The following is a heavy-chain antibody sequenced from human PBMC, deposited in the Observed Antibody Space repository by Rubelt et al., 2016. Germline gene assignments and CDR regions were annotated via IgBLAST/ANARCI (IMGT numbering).Heavy chain of an antibody. CDR1: GFTFSSYW. V-gene: IGHV3-7*03. Sequence: VQPGGSLRLSCAVSGFTFSSYWMSWVRQAPGKGLEWVANINQDESEKYYGYSVKGLFTTSRDNAKNSLYLQINSLRAEDTAVYYCARHSTESYYYAMDVWGQGTTVTVSS. CDR2: INQDESEK. J-gene: IGHJ6*02. D-gene: IGHD4-11*01. CDR3: ARHSTESYYYAMDV.